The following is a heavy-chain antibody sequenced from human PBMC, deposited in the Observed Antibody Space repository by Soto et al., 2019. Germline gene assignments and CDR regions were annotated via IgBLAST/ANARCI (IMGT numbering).Heavy chain of an antibody. CDR1: GADINSGGFT. Sequence: SETLSLTCSVSGADINSGGFTWTWIRQHAGKGLEWLGYISHSGSTDYNPSLKSRVTISVDTSKNQFSLKLSSVTAADTAVYYCAKSYGDYAECFDYWGQGTLVTVSS. CDR2: ISHSGST. D-gene: IGHD4-17*01. CDR3: AKSYGDYAECFDY. J-gene: IGHJ4*02. V-gene: IGHV4-30-2*02.